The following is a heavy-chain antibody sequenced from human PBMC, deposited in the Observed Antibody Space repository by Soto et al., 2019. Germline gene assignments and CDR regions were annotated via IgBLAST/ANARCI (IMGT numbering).Heavy chain of an antibody. J-gene: IGHJ4*02. D-gene: IGHD3-3*01. CDR1: GFTFSNAW. V-gene: IGHV3-15*07. CDR2: IKSKTDGGTT. Sequence: GGSLRLSCAASGFTFSNAWMNWVRQAPGKGLEWVGRIKSKTDGGTTDYAAPVKGRFTISRDDSKNTLYLQMNSLKTEDTAVYYCTTAPPYSYYDFWSGYLGLWGQGTLVTVSS. CDR3: TTAPPYSYYDFWSGYLGL.